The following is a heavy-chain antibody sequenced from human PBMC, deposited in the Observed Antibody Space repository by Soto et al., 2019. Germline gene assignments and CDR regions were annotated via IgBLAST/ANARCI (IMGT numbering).Heavy chain of an antibody. D-gene: IGHD2-2*01. V-gene: IGHV4-31*03. CDR2: IYYSGST. CDR1: GGSISSGGYY. CDR3: ARGHIVLVPAAPPYYYYYGMDV. Sequence: SETLSLTCTVSGGSISSGGYYWSWIRQHPGKGLEWIGYIYYSGSTYYNPSLKSRVTISVDTSKNQFSLKLSSVTAADTAVYYCARGHIVLVPAAPPYYYYYGMDVWGQGTTVTVSS. J-gene: IGHJ6*02.